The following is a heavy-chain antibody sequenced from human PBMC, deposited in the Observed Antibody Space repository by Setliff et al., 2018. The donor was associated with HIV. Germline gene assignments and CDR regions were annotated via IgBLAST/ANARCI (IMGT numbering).Heavy chain of an antibody. CDR1: GFPYISYG. CDR2: ITGHNGET. Sequence: EASVKVSCKASGFPYISYGISWVRQAPGQGLEWMGKITGHNGETDFAQRFQGRVTMTTDTSTSTAYMELRSLRSDDTAVYYCARVVVRGVTFIAEYFQHWGRGTLVTVSS. J-gene: IGHJ1*01. CDR3: ARVVVRGVTFIAEYFQH. V-gene: IGHV1-18*01. D-gene: IGHD3-10*01.